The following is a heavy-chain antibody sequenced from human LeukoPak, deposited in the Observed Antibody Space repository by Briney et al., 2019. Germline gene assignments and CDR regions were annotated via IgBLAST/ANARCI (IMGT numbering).Heavy chain of an antibody. CDR2: IIPIFGTA. Sequence: GASVKVSCKASGGTFSSYAISWVRQAPGQGLEWMGGIIPIFGTANYAQKFQGRVTITADKSTSTAYMELSSLRSEDTAVYYCARDRSYMVRDDYGMDVWGQGTTVTVSS. CDR1: GGTFSSYA. J-gene: IGHJ6*02. V-gene: IGHV1-69*06. D-gene: IGHD3-10*01. CDR3: ARDRSYMVRDDYGMDV.